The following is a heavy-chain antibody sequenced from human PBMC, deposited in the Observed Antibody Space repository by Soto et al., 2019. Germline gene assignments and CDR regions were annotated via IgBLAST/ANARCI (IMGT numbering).Heavy chain of an antibody. Sequence: GGSLRLSCSASGFTFSSYAMHWVRQAPGKGLEYVSAISSNGGSTYYADSVKGRFTISRDNSKNTLYLQMSSLRAEDTAVYYCVKWGLFFDILTGDYAKNAFDIWGQGTMVTVSS. J-gene: IGHJ3*02. CDR2: ISSNGGST. V-gene: IGHV3-64D*08. D-gene: IGHD3-9*01. CDR1: GFTFSSYA. CDR3: VKWGLFFDILTGDYAKNAFDI.